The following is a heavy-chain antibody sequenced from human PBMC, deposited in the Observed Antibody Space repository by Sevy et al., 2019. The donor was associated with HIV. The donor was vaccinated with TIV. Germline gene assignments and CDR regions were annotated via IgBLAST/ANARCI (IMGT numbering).Heavy chain of an antibody. V-gene: IGHV3-53*01. Sequence: GGSLRLSCAASGFSISNNYTPWVRQAPGKGLEWVSVMYSGGSPYYADSVKGRFALSRDMSKNTVYLQMNSLRAEDTAVYYCARGYCGGVSCTAFDLWGQGTLVTVSS. D-gene: IGHD2-21*01. J-gene: IGHJ5*02. CDR2: MYSGGSP. CDR1: GFSISNNY. CDR3: ARGYCGGVSCTAFDL.